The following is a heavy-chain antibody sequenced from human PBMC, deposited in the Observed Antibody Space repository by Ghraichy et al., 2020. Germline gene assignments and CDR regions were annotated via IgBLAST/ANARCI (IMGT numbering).Heavy chain of an antibody. J-gene: IGHJ2*01. CDR1: GGSISSHY. Sequence: ESLNISCTVSGGSISSHYWSWIRQPPGKGLEWIGNIYNSGSTDYKPSLKSRVTISVDTSKNQVSLKMSYVTAADTAVYYCARGVTGLRLGELSLSWYFDVWGRGTLVSVSS. D-gene: IGHD3-16*02. CDR2: IYNSGST. CDR3: ARGVTGLRLGELSLSWYFDV. V-gene: IGHV4-59*11.